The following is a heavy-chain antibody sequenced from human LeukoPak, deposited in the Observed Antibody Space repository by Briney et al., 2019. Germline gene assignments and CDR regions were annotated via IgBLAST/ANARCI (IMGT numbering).Heavy chain of an antibody. J-gene: IGHJ4*02. V-gene: IGHV4-34*01. CDR3: ARDAVTTQYFDY. D-gene: IGHD4-17*01. CDR1: GGSFSGYY. Sequence: SETLSLTCAVYGGSFSGYYWSWIRQPPGKGLEWIGEINHSGSTNYNPSLKSRVTISVDTSKNQFSLKLSSVTAADTAVYYCARDAVTTQYFDYWGQGTLVTVSS. CDR2: INHSGST.